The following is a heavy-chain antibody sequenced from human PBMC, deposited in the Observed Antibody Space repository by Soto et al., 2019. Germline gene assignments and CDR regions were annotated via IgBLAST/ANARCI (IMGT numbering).Heavy chain of an antibody. CDR2: IIPIFGTA. Sequence: QVQLVQSGAEVKKPGSSVKVSCKASGGTFSSYAISWVRQAPGQGLEWMGGIIPIFGTANSAQKFQGRVTITDDKSRSTAYRELSGLRTEDTAVYYCARDRKYCSSTSCYTLDYWGQGTLVTVAS. CDR3: ARDRKYCSSTSCYTLDY. CDR1: GGTFSSYA. V-gene: IGHV1-69*06. J-gene: IGHJ4*02. D-gene: IGHD2-2*02.